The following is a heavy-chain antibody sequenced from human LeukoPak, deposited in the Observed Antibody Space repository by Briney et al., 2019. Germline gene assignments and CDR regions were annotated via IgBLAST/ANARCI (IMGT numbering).Heavy chain of an antibody. V-gene: IGHV1-69*02. CDR3: ANDDTSGYYQA. Sequence: SVKVSCKASGGTSTIHTITWVRQAPGQGLEWMGRIIPVVGIHYAQKFQGRVTITADKSTSTAYMELSSLRSDDTAVYYCANDDTSGYYQAWGQGTLVTVSS. CDR1: GGTSTIHT. D-gene: IGHD3-22*01. CDR2: IIPVVGI. J-gene: IGHJ4*02.